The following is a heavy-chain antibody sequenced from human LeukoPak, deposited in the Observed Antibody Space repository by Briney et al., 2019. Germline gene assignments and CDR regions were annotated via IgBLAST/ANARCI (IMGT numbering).Heavy chain of an antibody. Sequence: SETLSLTCTVSGGSIINYYWSWIRQPPEKGLEWIGYVYYDGSTNYNPSLKSRVTMSVDTSKNQLSLKLSSVTAADTAVYYCARHLPATGRFDYCGQGTLGTVSS. CDR1: GGSIINYY. CDR2: VYYDGST. V-gene: IGHV4-59*08. CDR3: ARHLPATGRFDY. J-gene: IGHJ4*02. D-gene: IGHD1-14*01.